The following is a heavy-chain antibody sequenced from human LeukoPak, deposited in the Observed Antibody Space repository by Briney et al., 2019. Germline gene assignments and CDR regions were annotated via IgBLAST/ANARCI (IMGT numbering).Heavy chain of an antibody. V-gene: IGHV3-7*05. Sequence: PGGSLRLSCATSGFTFSNAWMYWVRQAPGKGLECVATINQDGSGKEYLDSVNGRFTISRDNAKNSVYLQMNSLRAEDTAVYYCARWAYWGPGTLVSVSS. CDR2: INQDGSGK. J-gene: IGHJ4*02. CDR3: ARWAY. CDR1: GFTFSNAW.